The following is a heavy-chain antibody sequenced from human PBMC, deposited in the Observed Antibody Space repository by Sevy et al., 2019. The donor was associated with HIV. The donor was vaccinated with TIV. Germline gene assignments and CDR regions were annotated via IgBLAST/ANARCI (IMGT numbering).Heavy chain of an antibody. Sequence: GGSLRLSCAASGFSFRETWMSWVRQGPGKGLELVGRIKSKSDGGTTDYAAPVKDRFTISRDDSKTTLYLQMNSLKTEDTALYYCTTMGCDGGFDIWGQGTMVTVSS. J-gene: IGHJ3*02. CDR2: IKSKSDGGTT. D-gene: IGHD2-21*02. CDR1: GFSFRETW. V-gene: IGHV3-15*01. CDR3: TTMGCDGGFDI.